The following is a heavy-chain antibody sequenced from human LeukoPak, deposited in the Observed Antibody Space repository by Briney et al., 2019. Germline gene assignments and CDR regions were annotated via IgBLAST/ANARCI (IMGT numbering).Heavy chain of an antibody. V-gene: IGHV3-21*06. J-gene: IGHJ4*02. CDR3: TRGTDGLWDF. D-gene: IGHD2-8*01. CDR2: ISSSSSYI. Sequence: GGSLRLSCAASGFTFSSYSMNWVRQAPGKGLEWVSFISSSSSYIYYADSMKGRFTISRDNAKNSLYLQMNSLRAEDTAVYYCTRGTDGLWDFWGQGTLVTVSS. CDR1: GFTFSSYS.